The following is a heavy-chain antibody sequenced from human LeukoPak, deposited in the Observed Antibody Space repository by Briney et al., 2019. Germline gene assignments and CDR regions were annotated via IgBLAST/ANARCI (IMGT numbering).Heavy chain of an antibody. J-gene: IGHJ4*02. CDR1: GFTSNTYA. D-gene: IGHD3/OR15-3a*01. Sequence: GRCLRLSCAASGFTSNTYAMSCVRQAPGKWLEWVLAISSSGGSTFPAASVKGRFTISRDNSKNTLYLQMNSLKAEDTAVYYCAKGWTSIKYDSWGQGTLVTVSS. V-gene: IGHV3-23*01. CDR2: ISSSGGST. CDR3: AKGWTSIKYDS.